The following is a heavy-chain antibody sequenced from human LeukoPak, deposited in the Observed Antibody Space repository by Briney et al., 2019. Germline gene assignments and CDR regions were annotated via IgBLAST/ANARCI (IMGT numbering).Heavy chain of an antibody. CDR1: GYTFTSHA. CDR2: INAGNGNT. J-gene: IGHJ5*02. Sequence: ASVKVSCKASGYTFTSHAMHWVRQAPGQRLEWMGWINAGNGNTKYSQKFQGRVTITRDTSATTARMELSSLRSEDTAVYYCAREHYYGSGRSFRYWFDPWGQGTLVTVSS. CDR3: AREHYYGSGRSFRYWFDP. D-gene: IGHD3-10*01. V-gene: IGHV1-3*01.